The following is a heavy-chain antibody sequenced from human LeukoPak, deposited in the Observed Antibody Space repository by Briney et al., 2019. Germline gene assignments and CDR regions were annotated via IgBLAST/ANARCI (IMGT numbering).Heavy chain of an antibody. CDR1: GYTFTSYH. CDR2: INPSGGST. D-gene: IGHD3-10*01. Sequence: ASVKVSCKASGYTFTSYHMHWVRQAPGQGLEWMGIINPSGGSTSYAQKFQGRVTMTRDTSTSTVYMELSSLRSEDTAVYYCARASEKYVLISYFEYWGQGTLVTVSS. J-gene: IGHJ4*02. CDR3: ARASEKYVLISYFEY. V-gene: IGHV1-46*01.